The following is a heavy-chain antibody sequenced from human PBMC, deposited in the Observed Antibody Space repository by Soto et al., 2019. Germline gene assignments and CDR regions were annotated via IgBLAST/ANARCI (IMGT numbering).Heavy chain of an antibody. D-gene: IGHD1-26*01. CDR2: SHYGGSA. V-gene: IGHV4-30-4*01. Sequence: SETLSLTCSVSGGSISKGENFWTWHRHSPGKGLEWIGYSHYGGSAYSYPSLKSWRTLSVDTSRNQISLKLNSVTAEVTAVYYCPRDTGTYPCYFGCWGQGNLVTVCS. CDR1: GGSISKGENF. J-gene: IGHJ4*02. CDR3: PRDTGTYPCYFGC.